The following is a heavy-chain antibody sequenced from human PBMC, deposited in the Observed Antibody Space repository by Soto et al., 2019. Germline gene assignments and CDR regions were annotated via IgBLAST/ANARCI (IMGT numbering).Heavy chain of an antibody. CDR2: ISSSSSYI. Sequence: GSLRLSCAASGFTFSSYSMNWVRQAPGKGLEWVSSISSSSSYIYYADSVKGRFTISRDNAKNSLYLQMNSLRAEDTAVYYCARDKEYYYGSGSPPNSLYYWGQGTLVTVS. CDR3: ARDKEYYYGSGSPPNSLYY. CDR1: GFTFSSYS. J-gene: IGHJ4*02. D-gene: IGHD3-10*01. V-gene: IGHV3-21*01.